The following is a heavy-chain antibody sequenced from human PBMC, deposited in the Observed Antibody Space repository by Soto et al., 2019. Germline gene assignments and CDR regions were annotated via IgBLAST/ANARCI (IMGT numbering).Heavy chain of an antibody. D-gene: IGHD5-12*01. CDR3: AKKGNSGSPPVGYFDY. J-gene: IGHJ4*02. V-gene: IGHV3-23*01. Sequence: EVQLLESGGGLVQPGGSLRLSCSASGFTFSSYAMIWVRQAPGKGLEWVSAISGSGGSTYYADSVKGRFAISRDNSKNTLYLQMNSRRAEDTAVYYCAKKGNSGSPPVGYFDYWGQGTLVTVSS. CDR2: ISGSGGST. CDR1: GFTFSSYA.